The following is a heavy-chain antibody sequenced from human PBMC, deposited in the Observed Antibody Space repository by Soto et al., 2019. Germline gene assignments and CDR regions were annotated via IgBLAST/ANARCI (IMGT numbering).Heavy chain of an antibody. D-gene: IGHD3-3*01. V-gene: IGHV3-73*01. CDR3: ASYNSSIYGSDF. Sequence: PGGSLRPSCAASGFTFSGSAMQWVRQASGKGLEWVGRIRGKLNSYATAYAASVKDRFTISRDDSRNTAYLQMNSLKTEDTAVYYCASYNSSIYGSDFWGQGT. CDR1: GFTFSGSA. CDR2: IRGKLNSYAT. J-gene: IGHJ4*02.